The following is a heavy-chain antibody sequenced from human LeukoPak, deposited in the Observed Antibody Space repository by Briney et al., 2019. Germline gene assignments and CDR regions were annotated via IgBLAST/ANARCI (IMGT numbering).Heavy chain of an antibody. CDR2: ISGSGGST. CDR1: GFSFTGYG. V-gene: IGHV3-23*01. J-gene: IGHJ3*01. CDR3: AKSTSSWYGGPFDL. Sequence: PGGSLRLSCAASGFSFTGYGIIWVRQAPGKGLEWVSGISGSGGSTYNADSVKGRFTISRDDSKNTLFLQMNSLRAEDTAAYYCAKSTSSWYGGPFDLWGRGTMVTVSS. D-gene: IGHD6-13*01.